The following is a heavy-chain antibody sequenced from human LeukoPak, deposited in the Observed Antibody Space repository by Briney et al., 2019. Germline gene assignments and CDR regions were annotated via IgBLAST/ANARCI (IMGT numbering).Heavy chain of an antibody. V-gene: IGHV3-74*01. D-gene: IGHD3-16*01. CDR2: INSDGSST. CDR1: GFTFSSYW. J-gene: IGHJ3*02. Sequence: GGSLRLSCAASGFTFSSYWMHWVRQAPGKGLVWVSRINSDGSSTTYADSVKGRFSISRDNAKNTVYLQMNSLRAEDTAVYYCARQSGGILRAFDIWGQGTMVTVSS. CDR3: ARQSGGILRAFDI.